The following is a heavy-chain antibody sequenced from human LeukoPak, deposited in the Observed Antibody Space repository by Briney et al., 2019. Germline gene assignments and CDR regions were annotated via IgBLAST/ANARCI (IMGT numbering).Heavy chain of an antibody. D-gene: IGHD2-15*01. J-gene: IGHJ4*02. CDR2: IFTSGST. CDR1: GDSISSGSYY. Sequence: SETLSLTCTVSGDSISSGSYYWSWIRQPAGKGLEWIGRIFTSGSTNYNPSLKSRVAISVDTSKNQFSLKLSSVTAADTAVYFCARNSCSGGSCYDNRGYFDYWGQGTLVTVSS. V-gene: IGHV4-61*02. CDR3: ARNSCSGGSCYDNRGYFDY.